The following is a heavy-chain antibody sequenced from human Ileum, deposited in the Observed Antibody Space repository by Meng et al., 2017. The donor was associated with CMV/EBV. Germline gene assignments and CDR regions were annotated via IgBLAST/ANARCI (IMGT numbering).Heavy chain of an antibody. CDR3: SRGADAYKSGRS. CDR1: GGFFSKYY. J-gene: IGHJ5*02. CDR2: IPPSGST. V-gene: IGHV4-34*01. Sequence: GQLVQWGGGLLKPSETPSPSCGGCGGFFSKYYWSWLRQSPGKGLEWNGEIPPSGSTYYHPSLNSRVTMSVDTSKNQFSLNLRSVTAADTAVYYCSRGADAYKSGRSWGQGTLVTVSS. D-gene: IGHD5-24*01.